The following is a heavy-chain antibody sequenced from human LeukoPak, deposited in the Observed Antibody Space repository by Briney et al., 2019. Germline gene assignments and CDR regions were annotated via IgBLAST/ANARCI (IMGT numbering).Heavy chain of an antibody. V-gene: IGHV4-34*01. CDR2: INHSGST. J-gene: IGHJ4*02. CDR3: ARGDLYDFWSGSSSDGFDY. D-gene: IGHD3-3*01. CDR1: GGSFSGYY. Sequence: PSETLSLTCAVYGGSFSGYYWSWIRQPPGKGLEWIGEINHSGSTNYNPSLKSRVTISVDTSKNQFSLKLSSVTAADTAVYYCARGDLYDFWSGSSSDGFDYWGQGTQVTVSS.